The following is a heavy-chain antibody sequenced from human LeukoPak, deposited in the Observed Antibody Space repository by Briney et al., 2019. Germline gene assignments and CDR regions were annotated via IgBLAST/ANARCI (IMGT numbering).Heavy chain of an antibody. V-gene: IGHV3-21*01. CDR3: ARGAGIAAAGDY. D-gene: IGHD6-13*01. Sequence: GGSLRLSCAASGFTFSSYSINWVRQAPGKGLEWVSSISSSSSYIYYADSVKGRFTISRDNAKNSLYLQMNSLRAEDTAVYYCARGAGIAAAGDYWGQGTLVTVSS. CDR1: GFTFSSYS. CDR2: ISSSSSYI. J-gene: IGHJ4*02.